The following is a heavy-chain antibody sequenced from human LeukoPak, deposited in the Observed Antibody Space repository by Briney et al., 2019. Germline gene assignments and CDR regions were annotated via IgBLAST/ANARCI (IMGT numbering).Heavy chain of an antibody. CDR1: GGSISSYY. Sequence: SEALSLTCTVSGGSISSYYWSWIRQPAGKGLEWIGRIYTSGSTNYNPSLKSRVTMSVDTSKNQFSLKLSSVTAADTAVYYCARGSSSGWYSGGHYFDYWGQGTLVTVSS. V-gene: IGHV4-4*07. D-gene: IGHD6-19*01. CDR3: ARGSSSGWYSGGHYFDY. J-gene: IGHJ4*02. CDR2: IYTSGST.